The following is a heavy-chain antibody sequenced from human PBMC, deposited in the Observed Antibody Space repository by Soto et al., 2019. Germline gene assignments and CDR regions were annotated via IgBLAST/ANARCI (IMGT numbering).Heavy chain of an antibody. D-gene: IGHD2-15*01. J-gene: IGHJ3*02. V-gene: IGHV3-66*01. CDR3: AVEPRNFRGCSCSITGHAYDI. CDR2: ISNRGDT. Sequence: EVQLVESGGGLVQPGGSLRLSCTASGFIVSDTYVNWVRQAPGKGLEWVSVISNRGDTHYADSVRGRFSLSRDISDNTLHLQMNNLRVGDTAVYYRAVEPRNFRGCSCSITGHAYDIPGQGTMVTVSS. CDR1: GFIVSDTY.